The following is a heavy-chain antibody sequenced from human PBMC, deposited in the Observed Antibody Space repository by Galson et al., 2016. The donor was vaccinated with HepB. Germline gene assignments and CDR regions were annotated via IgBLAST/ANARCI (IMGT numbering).Heavy chain of an antibody. D-gene: IGHD7-27*01. CDR2: VNWNSATL. J-gene: IGHJ4*02. CDR3: AKGQTNWATFDS. V-gene: IGHV3-9*01. Sequence: SLRLSCAASGFTFNDYVMHWVRQLPGKGLEWVSGVNWNSATLAYADSVRGRFTLSRENAENSLYLQMNSLRAEDTALYYCAKGQTNWATFDSWGQGTLVTVSS. CDR1: GFTFNDYV.